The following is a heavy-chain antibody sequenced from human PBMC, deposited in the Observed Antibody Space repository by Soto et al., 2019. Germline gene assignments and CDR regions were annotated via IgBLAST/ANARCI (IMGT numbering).Heavy chain of an antibody. CDR3: ATARNPTYYYDSSGYSLDY. D-gene: IGHD3-22*01. V-gene: IGHV4-31*03. J-gene: IGHJ4*02. CDR1: GGSISSGGYY. CDR2: IYYSGST. Sequence: PSETLSLTCTVSGGSISSGGYYWSWIRQHPGKGLEWIGYIYYSGSTYYNPSLKSRVTISVDTSKNQFSLKLSSVTAADTAVYYCATARNPTYYYDSSGYSLDYWGQGTLVTVSS.